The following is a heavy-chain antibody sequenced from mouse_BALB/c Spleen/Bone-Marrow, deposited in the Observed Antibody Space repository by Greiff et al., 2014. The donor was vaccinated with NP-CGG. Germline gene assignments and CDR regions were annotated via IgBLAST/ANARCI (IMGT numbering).Heavy chain of an antibody. CDR1: GFNIKDTY. CDR3: VTYYYGSSWGFAY. CDR2: IDPANGNT. V-gene: IGHV14-3*02. Sequence: EVQLQQSGAELVKPGASVKLSCTASGFNIKDTYMHWVKQRPEQGLEWIGRIDPANGNTKYDPKFQGKATITADTSSNTAYLQLSSLTSEDTAVYYCVTYYYGSSWGFAYWGQGTLVTVSA. J-gene: IGHJ3*01. D-gene: IGHD1-1*01.